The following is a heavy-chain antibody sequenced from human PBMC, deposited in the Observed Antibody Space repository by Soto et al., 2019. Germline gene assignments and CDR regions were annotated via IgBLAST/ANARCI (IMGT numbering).Heavy chain of an antibody. CDR1: GGTFSSYA. V-gene: IGHV1-69*01. CDR3: ARVVGNYDSSGYYVDAFDI. CDR2: IIPIFGTA. Sequence: QVQLVQSGAEVKKPGSSVKVSCKASGGTFSSYAISWVRQAPGQGLEWMGGIIPIFGTANYAQKFQGRVTITADESTSTAYMELSSLRSEDTAVYYCARVVGNYDSSGYYVDAFDIWGQGTIVTVSS. J-gene: IGHJ3*02. D-gene: IGHD3-22*01.